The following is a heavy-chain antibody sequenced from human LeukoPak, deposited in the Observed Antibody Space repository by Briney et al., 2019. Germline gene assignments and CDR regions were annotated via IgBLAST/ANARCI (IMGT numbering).Heavy chain of an antibody. CDR1: GDFITAYY. V-gene: IGHV4-59*01. CDR2: VYYSGST. J-gene: IGHJ6*03. CDR3: ARDRIAAASHYYYMDV. D-gene: IGHD6-13*01. Sequence: PSETLSLTCTVSGDFITAYYWSWIRQPPGKGLEWIGYVYYSGSTNYNPSLKSRVTISVDTSKNQFSLKLSSVTAADTAVYYCARDRIAAASHYYYMDVWGKGTTVTVSS.